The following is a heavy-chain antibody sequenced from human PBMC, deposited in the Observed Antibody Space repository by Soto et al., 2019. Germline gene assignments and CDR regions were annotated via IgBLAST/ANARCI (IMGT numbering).Heavy chain of an antibody. J-gene: IGHJ5*02. CDR2: MNPNSGNT. V-gene: IGHV1-8*01. CDR1: GYTFTSYD. Sequence: ASVKVSCKAPGYTFTSYDINWVRQATGQGLEWMGWMNPNSGNTGYAQKFQGRVTMTRNTSISTAYMELSSLRSEDTAVYYCASSFPGDRELLSGPWGQGTLVTVSS. CDR3: ASSFPGDRELLSGP. D-gene: IGHD1-26*01.